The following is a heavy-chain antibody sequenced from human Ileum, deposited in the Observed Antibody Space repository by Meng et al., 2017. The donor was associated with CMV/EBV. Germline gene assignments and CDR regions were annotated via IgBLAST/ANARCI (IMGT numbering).Heavy chain of an antibody. Sequence: GGSLRLSCAASGFTFSSYWMTWVRQAPGKGLEWVANIKQDGGEKYYADSVKGRFTISRDNSKNTLYLQMNSLRAEDTAVYYCAKASRGSYYYYGMDVWGQGTTVTVSS. CDR2: IKQDGGEK. CDR1: GFTFSSYW. V-gene: IGHV3-7*01. J-gene: IGHJ6*02. D-gene: IGHD1-26*01. CDR3: AKASRGSYYYYGMDV.